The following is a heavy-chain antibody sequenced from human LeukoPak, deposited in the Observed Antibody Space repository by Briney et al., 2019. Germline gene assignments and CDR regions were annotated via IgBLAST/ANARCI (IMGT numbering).Heavy chain of an antibody. Sequence: ASVKVSCKASGYTFTGYYMHWVRQAPGQGLEWMGWTNPNSGGTNYAQKFQGRVTMTRDTSISTAYMELSRLRSDDTAVYYCAIAWDYDSSGYYFDYWGQGTLVTVSS. CDR1: GYTFTGYY. CDR3: AIAWDYDSSGYYFDY. V-gene: IGHV1-2*02. CDR2: TNPNSGGT. D-gene: IGHD3-22*01. J-gene: IGHJ4*02.